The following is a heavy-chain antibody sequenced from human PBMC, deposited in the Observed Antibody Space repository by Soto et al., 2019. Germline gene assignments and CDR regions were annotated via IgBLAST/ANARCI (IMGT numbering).Heavy chain of an antibody. CDR1: GGTFSSYT. V-gene: IGHV1-69*08. CDR2: IIPILGIA. CDR3: ARDGTVTNYYYYMDV. J-gene: IGHJ6*03. Sequence: QVQLVQSGAEVKKPGSSVKVSCKASGGTFSSYTISWVRQAPGQGLEWMGRIIPILGIANYAQEFQGRVTITADKSTSTAYMELSSLRSEDTAVYYCARDGTVTNYYYYMDVWGKGTTVTVSS. D-gene: IGHD4-4*01.